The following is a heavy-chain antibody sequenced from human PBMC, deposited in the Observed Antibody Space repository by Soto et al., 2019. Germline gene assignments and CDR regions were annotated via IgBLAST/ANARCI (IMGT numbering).Heavy chain of an antibody. CDR1: GGSISSYY. V-gene: IGHV4-59*01. J-gene: IGHJ5*02. Sequence: SETLSLTCTVSGGSISSYYWSWVRQPPGKGLEWIGYIYYSGSTNYNPSLKSRVTISVDTSKNQFSLKLSSVTAADTAVYYCARDSHSSGSYDPWGQGTLVTVSS. D-gene: IGHD6-19*01. CDR2: IYYSGST. CDR3: ARDSHSSGSYDP.